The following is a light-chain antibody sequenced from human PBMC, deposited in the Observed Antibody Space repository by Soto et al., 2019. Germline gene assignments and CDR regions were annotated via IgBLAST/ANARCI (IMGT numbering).Light chain of an antibody. CDR2: DND. V-gene: IGLV1-51*01. J-gene: IGLJ2*01. CDR1: SSNIGNNY. CDR3: SSFRNITTWDVV. Sequence: QSVLTQPPSVSAAPGQTVTISCSGGSSNIGNNYVSWYQQLPGTAPKLLIYDNDKRPSGIPDRFSGSKSGTSATLGITGLQTGDEADYYCSSFRNITTWDVVFGGGTKLTVL.